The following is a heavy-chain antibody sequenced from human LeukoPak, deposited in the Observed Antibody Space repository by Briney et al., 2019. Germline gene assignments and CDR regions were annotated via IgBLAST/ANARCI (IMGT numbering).Heavy chain of an antibody. Sequence: GGSLRLSCAASGLTFSSNAMSWVRQAAGKGLDWVSSINGNGRSTYYADSVKGRFTISRDNSKNTLYLQMNSLRAEDTAVYYCAKVVPLYDILTGYYDYWGQGTLVTVSS. V-gene: IGHV3-23*01. CDR2: INGNGRST. J-gene: IGHJ4*02. D-gene: IGHD3-9*01. CDR1: GLTFSSNA. CDR3: AKVVPLYDILTGYYDY.